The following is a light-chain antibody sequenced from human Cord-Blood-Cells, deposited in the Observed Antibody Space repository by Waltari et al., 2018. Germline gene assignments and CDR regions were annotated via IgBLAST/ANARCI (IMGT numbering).Light chain of an antibody. CDR2: WAS. CDR1: QSVLYSSNNKNY. J-gene: IGKJ1*01. CDR3: QQYYSTPWT. Sequence: DSVMTQSPDSLAVSLGERATINCKSSQSVLYSSNNKNYLAWYQQKQGQPPKLLIYWASTRESGVPDRFSGSGSGTDFTLTISSLQAEDVAVYYCQQYYSTPWTFGQGTKVEIK. V-gene: IGKV4-1*01.